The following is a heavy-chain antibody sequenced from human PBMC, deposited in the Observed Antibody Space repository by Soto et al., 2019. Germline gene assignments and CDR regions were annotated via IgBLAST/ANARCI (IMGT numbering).Heavy chain of an antibody. CDR1: GSTSVSYL. D-gene: IGHD3-22*01. CDR2: ISYDGSDK. J-gene: IGHJ4*02. Sequence: GGPLSLSVAASGSTSVSYLFPWVRQAQGKGLDWVAVISYDGSDKDYADSVKGRFTISRDNSRNTLFLQMNSLRAEDTAVYYCARDYYKYYDSSGYYRSPAYWGQGTLVTVSS. V-gene: IGHV3-30-3*01. CDR3: ARDYYKYYDSSGYYRSPAY.